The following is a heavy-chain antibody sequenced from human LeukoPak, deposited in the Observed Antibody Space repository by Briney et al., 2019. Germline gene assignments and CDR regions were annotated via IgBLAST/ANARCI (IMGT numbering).Heavy chain of an antibody. CDR3: TRPSFDP. Sequence: GGSLRLSCAASGFTFSGSAMHWVRQASGKGLEWVGRIRSKANSYATAYAASVKGRLTISRDDSKNTTYLQMNSLETEDTAMYFCTRPSFDPWGQGTLVTVSS. CDR2: IRSKANSYAT. CDR1: GFTFSGSA. V-gene: IGHV3-73*01. J-gene: IGHJ5*02.